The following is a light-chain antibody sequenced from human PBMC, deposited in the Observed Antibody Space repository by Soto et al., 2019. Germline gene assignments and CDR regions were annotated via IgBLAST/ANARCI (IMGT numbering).Light chain of an antibody. V-gene: IGKV1-5*03. CDR1: QSISDW. CDR2: KAS. CDR3: QQYSSGTWT. Sequence: DIQMTQSPSTLSASVGDRVTITCRASQSISDWLAWYQQKPGKAPKLLIYKASSLESGVPSRFSGSGSGTEFTLTINSLQPDDFATYYCQQYSSGTWTFGQGTKVEIK. J-gene: IGKJ1*01.